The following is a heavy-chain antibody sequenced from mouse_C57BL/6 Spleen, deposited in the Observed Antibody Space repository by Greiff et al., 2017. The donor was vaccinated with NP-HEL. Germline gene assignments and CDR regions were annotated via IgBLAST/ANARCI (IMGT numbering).Heavy chain of an antibody. D-gene: IGHD1-1*01. CDR1: GFNIKNTY. V-gene: IGHV14-3*01. CDR2: IDPANGNT. J-gene: IGHJ1*03. Sequence: EVQGVESVAELVRPGASVKLSCTASGFNIKNTYMHWVKQRPEQGLEWIGRIDPANGNTKYAPKFQGKATITADTSSNTAYLQLSSLTSEDTAIYYCARDTTVKGYFDVWGTGTTVTVSS. CDR3: ARDTTVKGYFDV.